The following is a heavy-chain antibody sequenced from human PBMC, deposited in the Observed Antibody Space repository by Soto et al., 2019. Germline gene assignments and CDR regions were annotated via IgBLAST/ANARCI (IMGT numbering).Heavy chain of an antibody. J-gene: IGHJ6*02. CDR2: ISAYNGNT. CDR3: ARVPMDYDFWSGLPPPYGMDV. V-gene: IGHV1-18*01. CDR1: GYTFTSDG. Sequence: ASVKVSCKASGYTFTSDGISWVRQAPGQGLEWMGWISAYNGNTNYAQKLQGRVTMTTDTSTSTAYMELRSLRSDDTAVYYCARVPMDYDFWSGLPPPYGMDVWGQGTTVTVSS. D-gene: IGHD3-3*01.